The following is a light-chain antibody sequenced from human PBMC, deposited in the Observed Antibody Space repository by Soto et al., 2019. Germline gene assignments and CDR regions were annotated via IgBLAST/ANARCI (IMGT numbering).Light chain of an antibody. Sequence: QSVLTQPASVSGSPGQSITNSCTGTNSDVGGYNYVSWYQQHPGKAPKLLIYDVSSRPSGLSNRFSGSKSGNTASLIISGLQAEDEADYDCASYTNSITYVFGSGTKVTVL. V-gene: IGLV2-14*03. CDR1: NSDVGGYNY. CDR2: DVS. J-gene: IGLJ1*01. CDR3: ASYTNSITYV.